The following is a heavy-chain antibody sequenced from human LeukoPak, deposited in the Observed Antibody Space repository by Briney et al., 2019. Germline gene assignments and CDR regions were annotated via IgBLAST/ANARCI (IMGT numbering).Heavy chain of an antibody. Sequence: ASVKVSCKVSGYTLTELSMHWVRQAPGKGLEWMGGFDPEDGETIYAQKFQGRVTMTEDTSTDTAFMELSSLRSEDTAVYYCATAPSGYSFPFDYWGQGTLVTVSS. CDR1: GYTLTELS. D-gene: IGHD5-18*01. J-gene: IGHJ4*02. CDR2: FDPEDGET. V-gene: IGHV1-24*01. CDR3: ATAPSGYSFPFDY.